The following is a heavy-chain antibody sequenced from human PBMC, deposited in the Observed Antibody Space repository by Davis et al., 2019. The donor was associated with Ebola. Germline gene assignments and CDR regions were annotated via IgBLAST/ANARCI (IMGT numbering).Heavy chain of an antibody. CDR1: GFTFSGYA. V-gene: IGHV3-30*04. J-gene: IGHJ4*02. CDR2: ISYDGSNK. CDR3: ARDRFSGLIDY. Sequence: GESLKISCVASGFTFSGYAMHWVRQAPGKGLEWVAVISYDGSNKYYADSVKGRFTISRDNSKNTLYLQMNSLRAEDTAVYYCARDRFSGLIDYWGQGTLVTVSS. D-gene: IGHD3-10*01.